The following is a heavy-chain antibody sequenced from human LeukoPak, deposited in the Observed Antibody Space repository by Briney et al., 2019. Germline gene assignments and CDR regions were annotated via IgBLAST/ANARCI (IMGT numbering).Heavy chain of an antibody. D-gene: IGHD6-19*01. Sequence: GGSLRLSCAASGITFSSYVMSWVRQAPGKGLEWVSAISGSGGNTYYADSVKGRFTISRDKSKNTLYLQMNSLRAEDTAVYYCAKDLAVAVPNYFDSWGQGTLVTVSS. V-gene: IGHV3-23*01. CDR2: ISGSGGNT. CDR1: GITFSSYV. J-gene: IGHJ4*02. CDR3: AKDLAVAVPNYFDS.